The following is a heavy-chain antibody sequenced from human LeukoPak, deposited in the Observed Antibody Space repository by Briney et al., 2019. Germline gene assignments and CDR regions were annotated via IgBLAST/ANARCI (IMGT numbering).Heavy chain of an antibody. CDR3: ARVWGYYYDSSGYSDFDY. J-gene: IGHJ4*02. D-gene: IGHD3-22*01. CDR2: ISAYNGNT. CDR1: GYTFTTYG. Sequence: ASVKVSCKASGYTFTTYGITWVRQAPGQGPEWMGWISAYNGNTSYAQKFQGRVTMTIDTSTSTAYMELRSLKSDDTAVYYCARVWGYYYDSSGYSDFDYWGQGTLVTVSS. V-gene: IGHV1-18*01.